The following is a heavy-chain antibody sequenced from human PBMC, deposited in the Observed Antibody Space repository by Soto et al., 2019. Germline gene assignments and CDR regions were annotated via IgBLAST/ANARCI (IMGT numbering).Heavy chain of an antibody. CDR2: INPSGGST. V-gene: IGHV1-46*01. CDR1: GYTFTSYY. J-gene: IGHJ6*04. D-gene: IGHD3-3*01. Sequence: ASVKVSCKASGYTFTSYYMHWVRQAPGQGLEWMGIINPSGGSTSYAQKFQGRVTMTRDTSTSTVYMELSSLRSEDTAVYYCARDRPVVRFLEWLSKAYGMDVWGEGTTVTVSS. CDR3: ARDRPVVRFLEWLSKAYGMDV.